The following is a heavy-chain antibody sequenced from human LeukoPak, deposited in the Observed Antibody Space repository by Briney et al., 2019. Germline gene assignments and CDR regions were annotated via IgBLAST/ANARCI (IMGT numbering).Heavy chain of an antibody. D-gene: IGHD3-22*01. V-gene: IGHV1-3*01. CDR1: GYTFTSYA. J-gene: IGHJ4*02. Sequence: ASVKVSCKASGYTFTSYAMHWVRQAPGQRLEWMGWINAGNGNTKYSQKFQGRVTITRDTSASTAYMELSSLRSEDTAVYYCARGDRHYYYDSSGSVDYWGQGTLVTVSS. CDR2: INAGNGNT. CDR3: ARGDRHYYYDSSGSVDY.